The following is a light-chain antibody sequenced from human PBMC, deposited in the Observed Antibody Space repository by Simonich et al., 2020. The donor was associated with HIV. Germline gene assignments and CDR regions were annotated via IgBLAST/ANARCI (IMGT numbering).Light chain of an antibody. CDR1: QNVLYNSNNKNY. Sequence: DIVMTQSPDSLAVSLGERATINCKSSQNVLYNSNNKNYLAWYQQKPGQPPKLLIYWASTRESGVPDRFSGSGSGTDFTLTISSLQAEDVAVYYCQQYYSTPTFGQGTKVEIK. J-gene: IGKJ1*01. CDR3: QQYYSTPT. CDR2: WAS. V-gene: IGKV4-1*01.